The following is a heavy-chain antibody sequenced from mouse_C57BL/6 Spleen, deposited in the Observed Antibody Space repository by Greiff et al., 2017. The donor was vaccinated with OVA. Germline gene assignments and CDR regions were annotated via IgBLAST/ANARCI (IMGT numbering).Heavy chain of an antibody. Sequence: DVKLVESGGGLVKPGGSLKLSCAASGFTFSDYGMHWVRQAPEKGLEWVAYISSGSSTIYYADTVKGRFTISRDIAKNTLFLQMTSLRSEDTAMYYCARDGNYWYFDVWGTGTTVTVSS. CDR3: ARDGNYWYFDV. J-gene: IGHJ1*03. CDR2: ISSGSSTI. D-gene: IGHD2-1*01. V-gene: IGHV5-17*01. CDR1: GFTFSDYG.